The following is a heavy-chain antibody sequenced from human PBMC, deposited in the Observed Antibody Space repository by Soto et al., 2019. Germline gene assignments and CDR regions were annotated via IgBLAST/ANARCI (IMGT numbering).Heavy chain of an antibody. CDR3: VRDFTS. J-gene: IGHJ4*02. CDR2: IHAGGNS. Sequence: GVSLRLSCTASGFVVNKNYMSWVRQAPGKGPEWVSIIHAGGNSYFADSVKGRFTISRDNSKNTLNLHMNNLRVEDTAVYYCVRDFTSWGQGTLVTVSS. CDR1: GFVVNKNY. V-gene: IGHV3-53*01.